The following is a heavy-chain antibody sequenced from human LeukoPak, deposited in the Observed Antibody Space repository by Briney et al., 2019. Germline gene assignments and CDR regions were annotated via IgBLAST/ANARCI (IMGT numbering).Heavy chain of an antibody. V-gene: IGHV4-61*02. CDR1: GGSISSGSYY. CDR2: IYTSGST. D-gene: IGHD3-16*01. J-gene: IGHJ5*02. CDR3: ARDLARGWFGP. Sequence: PSQTLSLTCTVSGGSISSGSYYWSWTRQPAGKGLEWIGRIYTSGSTNYNPSLKSRVTISVDTSKNQFSLKLSSVTAADTAVYYCARDLARGWFGPWGQGTPVTVSS.